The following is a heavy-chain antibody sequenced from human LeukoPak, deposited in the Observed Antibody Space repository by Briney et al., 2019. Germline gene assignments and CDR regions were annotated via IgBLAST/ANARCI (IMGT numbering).Heavy chain of an antibody. Sequence: ASVKVSCKASGYTFTGYYMHWVRQAPGQGLEWMGWINPNSGGTNYAQKFQGRVTMTRDTSTSTVYMELSSLRSEDTAVYYCARFYGDYFDYWGQGTLVTVSS. D-gene: IGHD4-17*01. CDR3: ARFYGDYFDY. CDR2: INPNSGGT. V-gene: IGHV1-2*02. J-gene: IGHJ4*02. CDR1: GYTFTGYY.